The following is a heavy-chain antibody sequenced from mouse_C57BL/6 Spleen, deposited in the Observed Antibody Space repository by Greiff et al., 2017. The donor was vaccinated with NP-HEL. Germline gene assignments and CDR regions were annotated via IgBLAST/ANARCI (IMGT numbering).Heavy chain of an antibody. CDR2: INPGSGGT. J-gene: IGHJ2*01. CDR3: ARCPGFDY. V-gene: IGHV1-54*01. CDR1: GYAFTNYL. Sequence: QVQLQQSGAELVRPGTSVKVSCKASGYAFTNYLIEWVKQRPGQGLEWIGVINPGSGGTNYNEKFKGKATLTADKSSSTAYMQHSSLTSEDSAVYFCARCPGFDYWGQGTTLTVSS.